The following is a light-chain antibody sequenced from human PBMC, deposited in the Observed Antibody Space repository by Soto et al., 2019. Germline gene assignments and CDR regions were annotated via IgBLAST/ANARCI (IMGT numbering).Light chain of an antibody. CDR2: AAS. CDR1: QGISSY. J-gene: IGKJ4*01. Sequence: DIQFTQSPSFLSASVGDRVTITCRASQGISSYLAWYQQKPGKAPKLLIYAASTLQSGVPSRFSGSGSGTEFTLTISSLQPEDFETYYCQQLNSYPLTFGGGTKVDIK. CDR3: QQLNSYPLT. V-gene: IGKV1-9*01.